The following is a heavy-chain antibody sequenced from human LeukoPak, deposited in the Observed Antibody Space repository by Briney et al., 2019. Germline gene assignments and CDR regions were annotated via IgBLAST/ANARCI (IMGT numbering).Heavy chain of an antibody. D-gene: IGHD5-12*01. V-gene: IGHV3-7*01. Sequence: PGGSLRLSCAASGFTFSNAWMSWVRQAPGKGLEWVANINQDGSEKYYVDSVKGRFTISRDNAKNSLYLQMNSLRAEDTAMYYCASGVSGYDWYYFDYWGQGALVTVSS. CDR2: INQDGSEK. CDR3: ASGVSGYDWYYFDY. J-gene: IGHJ4*02. CDR1: GFTFSNAW.